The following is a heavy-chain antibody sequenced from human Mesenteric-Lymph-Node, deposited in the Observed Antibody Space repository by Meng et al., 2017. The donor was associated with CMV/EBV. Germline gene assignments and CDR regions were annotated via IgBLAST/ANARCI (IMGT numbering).Heavy chain of an antibody. J-gene: IGHJ6*02. D-gene: IGHD3-3*01. Sequence: GESLKLPCAASGFTFNNYEMNWVRQAPGEGLEWVSYISCSCHTIYYADSVKGRFPISRDNARNSLYLQMNSLRAEDTAIYYCAREGLFGTYDLWRGYPITNYYGMDVWGQGTTVTVSS. CDR2: ISCSCHTI. V-gene: IGHV3-48*03. CDR1: GFTFNNYE. CDR3: AREGLFGTYDLWRGYPITNYYGMDV.